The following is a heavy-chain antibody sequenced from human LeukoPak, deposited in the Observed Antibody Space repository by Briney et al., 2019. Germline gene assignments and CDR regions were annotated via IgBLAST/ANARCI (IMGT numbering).Heavy chain of an antibody. Sequence: SETLSLTCTVSGGSISSYYWSWIRQPPGKGLEWIGSIYHSGSTYYNPSLKSRVTISVDTSKNQFSLKLSSVTAADTAVYYCARGDGITMVRGVSFDYWGQGTLVTVSS. CDR3: ARGDGITMVRGVSFDY. D-gene: IGHD3-10*01. J-gene: IGHJ4*02. CDR1: GGSISSYY. V-gene: IGHV4-38-2*02. CDR2: IYHSGST.